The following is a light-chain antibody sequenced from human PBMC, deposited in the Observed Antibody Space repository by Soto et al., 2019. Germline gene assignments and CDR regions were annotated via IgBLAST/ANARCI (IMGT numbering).Light chain of an antibody. CDR3: QQYDHPPYT. Sequence: DIQLTQSPSSLSATVGDRVTITCQASQDIRKYLNWYQQKPGKAPKLLIYDASNRETGVPSRFSGSGSGTDFSLSIDSLQPEDIATYYCQQYDHPPYTFGQGTTLESK. CDR2: DAS. CDR1: QDIRKY. V-gene: IGKV1-33*01. J-gene: IGKJ2*01.